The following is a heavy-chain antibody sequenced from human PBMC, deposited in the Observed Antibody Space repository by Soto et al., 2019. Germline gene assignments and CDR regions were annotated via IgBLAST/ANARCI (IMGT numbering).Heavy chain of an antibody. CDR3: ARQRTSVVTQAYFDS. Sequence: XETLSLTCTVTGDSINNRRYYWGWIRQPPGKGLEWIGSIYYSGSTYNNPSLKSRVSMSVDTSKNQFSLKLRSVTAADTALYYCARQRTSVVTQAYFDSWGQGYLVTVSS. CDR1: GDSINNRRYY. V-gene: IGHV4-39*01. J-gene: IGHJ4*02. D-gene: IGHD2-21*02. CDR2: IYYSGST.